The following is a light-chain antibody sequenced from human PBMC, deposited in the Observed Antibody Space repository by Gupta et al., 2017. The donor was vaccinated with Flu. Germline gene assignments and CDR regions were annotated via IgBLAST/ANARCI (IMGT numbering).Light chain of an antibody. Sequence: DIQMTQSPSSLSASVGDRVTSTCRASQSRGNYLNWFQKKQGRAPKPLIYSATTLQSGVPSRFSGSGSGTHFTLTISSLQPEDFATYYCQQTYWTQCTFGPGTTVDIK. CDR3: QQTYWTQCT. J-gene: IGKJ3*01. CDR2: SAT. CDR1: QSRGNY. V-gene: IGKV1-39*01.